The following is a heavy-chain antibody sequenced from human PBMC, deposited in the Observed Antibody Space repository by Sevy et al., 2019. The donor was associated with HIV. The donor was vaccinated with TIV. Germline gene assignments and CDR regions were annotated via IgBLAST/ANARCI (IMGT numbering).Heavy chain of an antibody. CDR3: ADHKIAADYYYYGMDV. D-gene: IGHD6-13*01. CDR1: GGTFSSYA. CDR2: IIPIFGTA. Sequence: ASVKASCKASGGTFSSYAISWVRQAPGQGLEWMGGIIPIFGTANYAQKFQGRVTITADESTSTAYMELSSLRSEDTAVYYCADHKIAADYYYYGMDVWGQGTTVTVSS. J-gene: IGHJ6*02. V-gene: IGHV1-69*13.